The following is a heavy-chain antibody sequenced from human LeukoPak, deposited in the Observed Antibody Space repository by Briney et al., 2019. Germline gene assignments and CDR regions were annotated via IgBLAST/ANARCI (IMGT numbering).Heavy chain of an antibody. CDR3: ANPRDGYNSP. D-gene: IGHD5-24*01. V-gene: IGHV3-23*01. CDR1: GFTFSNYA. Sequence: GGSLRLSCAASGFTFSNYAMTWVRQAPGKGLEWVSSISGSGGGTYYADSVKGRFTISRDNSKNSLYLQMNSLRAEDTAVYYCANPRDGYNSPWGQGTLVTVSS. J-gene: IGHJ4*02. CDR2: ISGSGGGT.